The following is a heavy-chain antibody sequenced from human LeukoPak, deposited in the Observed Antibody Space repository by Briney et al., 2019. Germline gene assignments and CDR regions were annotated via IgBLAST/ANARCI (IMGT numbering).Heavy chain of an antibody. CDR1: GFTFSGYS. CDR3: AKDRQSRGPQGYDY. CDR2: ISGSGDAT. V-gene: IGHV3-23*01. D-gene: IGHD2-15*01. J-gene: IGHJ4*02. Sequence: GGSFGGDRAASGFTFSGYSMSWVRQAPGKGPEWVSTISGSGDATYYADSVKGRFTISRDNSKNTLYVQMNSLRAEDTAVYYCAKDRQSRGPQGYDYWGRGALVIVSS.